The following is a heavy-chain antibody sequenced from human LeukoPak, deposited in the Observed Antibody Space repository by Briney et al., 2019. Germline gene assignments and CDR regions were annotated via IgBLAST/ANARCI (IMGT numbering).Heavy chain of an antibody. CDR2: IYTSGST. V-gene: IGHV4-61*02. Sequence: SETLSLTCTVSGGSISSGSYYWSWIRQPAGKGLEWIGRIYTSGSTHYNPSLKSRVTISVDKSKNQFSLKLSSVTAADTAVYYCARGSSIVASNWFDPWGQGTLVTVSS. CDR3: ARGSSIVASNWFDP. D-gene: IGHD6-6*01. CDR1: GGSISSGSYY. J-gene: IGHJ5*02.